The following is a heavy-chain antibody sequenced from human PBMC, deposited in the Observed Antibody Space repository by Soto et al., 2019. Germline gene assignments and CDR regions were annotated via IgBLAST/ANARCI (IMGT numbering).Heavy chain of an antibody. J-gene: IGHJ4*02. V-gene: IGHV4-39*01. CDR2: IYYSGST. CDR3: ASLRQSITMIVVVTPYYFDY. Sequence: SETLSLTCTVSCGSISSSSYYWGWIRQPPGKGLEWIGSIYYSGSTYYNPSLKSRVTISVDTSKNQFSLKLSSVTAADTAVYYCASLRQSITMIVVVTPYYFDYWGQGTLVTVSS. D-gene: IGHD3-22*01. CDR1: CGSISSSSYY.